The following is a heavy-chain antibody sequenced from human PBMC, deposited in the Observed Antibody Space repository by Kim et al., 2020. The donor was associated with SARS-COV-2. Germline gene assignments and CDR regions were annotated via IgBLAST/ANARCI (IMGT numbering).Heavy chain of an antibody. CDR3: AQITFGGVIRLEAFDI. V-gene: IGHV3-30*04. J-gene: IGHJ3*02. CDR1: GFTFSSYA. Sequence: GGSLRLSCAASGFTFSSYAMHWVRQAPGKGLEWVAVISYDGSNKYYADSVKGRFTISRDNSKNTLYLQMNSLRAEDTAVYYCAQITFGGVIRLEAFDIWGQGTMVTVSS. CDR2: ISYDGSNK. D-gene: IGHD3-16*02.